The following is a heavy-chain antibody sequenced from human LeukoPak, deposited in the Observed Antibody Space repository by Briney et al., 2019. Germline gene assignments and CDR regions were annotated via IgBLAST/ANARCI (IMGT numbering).Heavy chain of an antibody. D-gene: IGHD3-22*01. J-gene: IGHJ3*02. Sequence: SETLSLTCTVSGGSISSGSYYWSWIRQPAGKGLEWIGHNTSGSTNSNPSLKSRVTISLDTSKNQFSLKLSSVTAADTAVYYCVRQSSYYDTSGRIPYAFDIWGQGTMVTVSS. CDR2: NTSGST. CDR1: GGSISSGSYY. V-gene: IGHV4-61*09. CDR3: VRQSSYYDTSGRIPYAFDI.